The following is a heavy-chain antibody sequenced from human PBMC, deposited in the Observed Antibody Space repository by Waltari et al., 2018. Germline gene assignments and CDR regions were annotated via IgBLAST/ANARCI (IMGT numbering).Heavy chain of an antibody. V-gene: IGHV3-21*01. CDR1: GFIFNTFA. Sequence: EVQLVESGGGLVKPGGSPRLSCAASGFIFNTFARNWVRQAPGKGLEWVSSISSRSTYIYYADSVKGRFTISRDNARSSLFLQMNSLRAEDTAVYYCARDEGGQYQGDFDYWGQGTLVSVSS. CDR3: ARDEGGQYQGDFDY. D-gene: IGHD3-16*01. CDR2: ISSRSTYI. J-gene: IGHJ4*02.